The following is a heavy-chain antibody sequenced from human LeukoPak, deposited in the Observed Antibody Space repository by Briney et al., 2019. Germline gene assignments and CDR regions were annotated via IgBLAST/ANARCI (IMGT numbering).Heavy chain of an antibody. J-gene: IGHJ6*02. D-gene: IGHD4-11*01. CDR1: GGSISSYY. Sequence: SETLSFTCTVSGGSISSYYWSWIRQPPGKGLEWIGYIYYSGSTNYNPSLKSRVTISVDTSKNQFSLKLSSVTAADTAVYYCARATAMTTYYCYYGMDVWGQGTTVTVSS. CDR2: IYYSGST. CDR3: ARATAMTTYYCYYGMDV. V-gene: IGHV4-59*01.